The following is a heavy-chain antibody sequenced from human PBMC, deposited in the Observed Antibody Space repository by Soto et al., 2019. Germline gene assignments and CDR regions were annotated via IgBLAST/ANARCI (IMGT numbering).Heavy chain of an antibody. CDR2: ISSSSSVI. V-gene: IGHV3-48*01. CDR3: TSHSGELSFPRAFDT. J-gene: IGHJ3*02. CDR1: GFILSDCA. D-gene: IGHD3-16*02. Sequence: PGGSLRLSCATSGFILSDCAMNWVRQAPGKGLEWVSYISSSSSVIDYADSVKGRFTVSRDNARNSLYLQMNSLKTEDTAVYYCTSHSGELSFPRAFDTWGQGTMVTVSS.